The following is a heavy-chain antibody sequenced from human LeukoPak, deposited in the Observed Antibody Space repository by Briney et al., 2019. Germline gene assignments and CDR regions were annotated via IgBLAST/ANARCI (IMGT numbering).Heavy chain of an antibody. D-gene: IGHD2-2*01. J-gene: IGHJ4*02. CDR1: GYTFTSYV. CDR2: ISAYNGNT. Sequence: ASVKVSCKASGYTFTSYVISWVRQAPGQWLEWMGWISAYNGNTNYAQKLQGRVTMTTDTSTSTAYRELRSLRSDDTAVYYCARDSIVVVPAALLYWGQGTLVTVSS. CDR3: ARDSIVVVPAALLY. V-gene: IGHV1-18*01.